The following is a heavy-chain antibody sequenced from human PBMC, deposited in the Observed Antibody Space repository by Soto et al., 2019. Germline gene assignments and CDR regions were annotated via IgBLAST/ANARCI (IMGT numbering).Heavy chain of an antibody. CDR2: INQSGST. V-gene: IGHV4-34*01. CDR1: GGSFSGYY. J-gene: IGHJ6*02. D-gene: IGHD1-1*01. CDR3: ARAHGIAGTYGMDV. Sequence: SETLSLTCAVYGGSFSGYYWNWIRQPPGKGLEWIGEINQSGSTSYNPSLKSRVTISIDTSKNQFSLKLTSVTAADTAVYYCARAHGIAGTYGMDVLGQGTTVTVSS.